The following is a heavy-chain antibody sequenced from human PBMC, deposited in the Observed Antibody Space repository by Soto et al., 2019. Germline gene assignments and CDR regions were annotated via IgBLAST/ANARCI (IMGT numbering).Heavy chain of an antibody. J-gene: IGHJ3*02. V-gene: IGHV1-69*13. CDR3: ARAPAEMATIRAFDI. Sequence: ASVKVSCKASGGTFSSYAISWVRQAPGQGLEWMGGIIPIFGTANYAQKFQGRVTITADESTSTAYMELSSLRSEDTAVYYCARAPAEMATIRAFDIWGQGTMVTVSS. CDR1: GGTFSSYA. D-gene: IGHD5-12*01. CDR2: IIPIFGTA.